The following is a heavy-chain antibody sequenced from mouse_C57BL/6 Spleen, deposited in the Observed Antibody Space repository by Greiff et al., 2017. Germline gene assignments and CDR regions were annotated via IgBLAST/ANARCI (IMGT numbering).Heavy chain of an antibody. J-gene: IGHJ1*03. V-gene: IGHV1-52*01. CDR1: GYTFTSYW. CDR2: IDPSDSET. CDR3: ARRGEGWYFDV. Sequence: VQLQQSGAELVRPGSSVKLSCKASGYTFTSYWMHWVKQRPIQGLEWIGNIDPSDSETHYNQKFKDKATLTVDKSSSTAYMQLSSLTSEDSAVYYCARRGEGWYFDVWGTGTTVTVSS.